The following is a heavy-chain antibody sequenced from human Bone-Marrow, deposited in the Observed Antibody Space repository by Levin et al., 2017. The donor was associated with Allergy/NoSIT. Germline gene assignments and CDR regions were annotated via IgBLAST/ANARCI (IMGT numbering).Heavy chain of an antibody. CDR2: ITWNGDRE. V-gene: IGHV3-9*01. CDR3: TKSGARASSGLSPYYGLDV. CDR1: GFTFDDHG. Sequence: SLKISCEASGFTFDDHGMHWVRQTPGKGLEWVSGITWNGDREAYADSVKGRFTISRDNDKSVVYLLMNSLRPEDTALYYCTKSGARASSGLSPYYGLDVWGQGTAVTVSS. J-gene: IGHJ6*02. D-gene: IGHD3-22*01.